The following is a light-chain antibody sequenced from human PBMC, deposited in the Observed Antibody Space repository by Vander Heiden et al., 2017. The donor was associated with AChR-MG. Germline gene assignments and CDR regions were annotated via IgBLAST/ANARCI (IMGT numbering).Light chain of an antibody. Sequence: EPVLPQSLRNLSLSPGDGASLSCRAGHPPANIYFARCQQKPGQAPRLLISGASSRATGSPDRFSGSGSGTDFTLTISRLEPEDFAVYYCQQYSRSQTFGQGTKVEIK. CDR3: QQYSRSQT. CDR2: GAS. CDR1: HPPANIY. V-gene: IGKV3-20*01. J-gene: IGKJ1*01.